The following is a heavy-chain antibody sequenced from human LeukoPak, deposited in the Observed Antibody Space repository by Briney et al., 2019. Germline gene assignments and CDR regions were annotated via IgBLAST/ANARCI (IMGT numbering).Heavy chain of an antibody. Sequence: PSETLSLTCTVSGGSISSSSYYWGWIRQPPGKGLEWIGSIYYSGSTYYNPSLKSRVTISVDTSKNQFSLKLSSVTAADTAVYYCARVVHVDYDSSGYYYFDYWGQGTLVTVSS. V-gene: IGHV4-39*07. J-gene: IGHJ4*02. CDR2: IYYSGST. CDR1: GGSISSSSYY. D-gene: IGHD3-22*01. CDR3: ARVVHVDYDSSGYYYFDY.